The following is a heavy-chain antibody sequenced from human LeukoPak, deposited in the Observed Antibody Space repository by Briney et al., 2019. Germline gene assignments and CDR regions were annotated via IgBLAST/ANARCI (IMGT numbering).Heavy chain of an antibody. J-gene: IGHJ4*02. V-gene: IGHV3-30*03. D-gene: IGHD2-21*02. CDR2: VSYDGSDK. Sequence: PGGSLRFSCAAPGFIFSTYGMHWVRQAPGKGLEWVAVVSYDGSDKYYADSVKGRFTISRDISKNTMYLQMDSLRAEDTAVYYCARDRCGGNCYTFDYWAQGTLVTVSS. CDR1: GFIFSTYG. CDR3: ARDRCGGNCYTFDY.